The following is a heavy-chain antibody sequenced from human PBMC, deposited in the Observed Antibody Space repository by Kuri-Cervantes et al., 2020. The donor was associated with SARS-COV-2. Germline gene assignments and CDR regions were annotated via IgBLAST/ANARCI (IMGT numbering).Heavy chain of an antibody. CDR2: IRSKANNFAT. V-gene: IGHV3-73*01. CDR1: GGFISTGGYY. CDR3: TTLLNWFDP. Sequence: GGSLRLSCAVSGGFISTGGYYWSWIRQHPGKGLEWVGRIRSKANNFATAYAAPVKGRFTISRDDSKNTTYLQMNSLKAEDTAVYHCTTLLNWFDPWGQGILVTVSS. D-gene: IGHD1-26*01. J-gene: IGHJ5*02.